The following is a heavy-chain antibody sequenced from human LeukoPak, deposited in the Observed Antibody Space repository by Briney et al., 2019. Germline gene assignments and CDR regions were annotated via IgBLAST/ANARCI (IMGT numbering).Heavy chain of an antibody. CDR3: ARGPALFYGSGSFDHY. Sequence: SETLSLTCAVYGGSFSGYYWSWIRQPPGKGLEWIGEINHSGSTNYNPSLKSRVTISVDTSKNQFSLKLSSVTAADTAVYYCARGPALFYGSGSFDHYWGQGTLVTVSS. V-gene: IGHV4-34*01. J-gene: IGHJ4*02. CDR1: GGSFSGYY. D-gene: IGHD3-10*01. CDR2: INHSGST.